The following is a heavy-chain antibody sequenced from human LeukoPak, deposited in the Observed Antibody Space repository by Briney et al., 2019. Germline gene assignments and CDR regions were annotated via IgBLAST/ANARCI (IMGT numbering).Heavy chain of an antibody. V-gene: IGHV1-18*01. J-gene: IGHJ6*03. CDR3: ARGYVDIVATITAHYYYYMDV. CDR2: ISAYNGNT. D-gene: IGHD5-12*01. Sequence: ASVKVSCKASGYTFTSYGISWVRQAPGQGLEWMGWISAYNGNTNYAQKLQGRVTMTRDMSTSTVYMELSSLRSEDTAVYYCARGYVDIVATITAHYYYYMDVWGKGTTVTVS. CDR1: GYTFTSYG.